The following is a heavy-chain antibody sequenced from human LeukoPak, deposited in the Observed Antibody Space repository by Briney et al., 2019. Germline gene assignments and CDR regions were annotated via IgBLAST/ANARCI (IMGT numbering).Heavy chain of an antibody. Sequence: ASVKVSCKASGYTFTGYYMHWVRQAPGQGLEWMGWINPNSGGTNYAQKFQGRVTMTRDTSISTAYMEPSRLRSDDTAVYYCARRSIAARMVDYWGQGTLVTVSS. CDR1: GYTFTGYY. CDR3: ARRSIAARMVDY. V-gene: IGHV1-2*02. J-gene: IGHJ4*02. CDR2: INPNSGGT. D-gene: IGHD6-6*01.